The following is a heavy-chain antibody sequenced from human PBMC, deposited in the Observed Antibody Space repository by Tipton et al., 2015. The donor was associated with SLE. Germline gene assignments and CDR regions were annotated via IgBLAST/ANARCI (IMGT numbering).Heavy chain of an antibody. CDR2: IHTSGSA. D-gene: IGHD6-13*01. V-gene: IGHV4-61*09. Sequence: LRLSCTVSVVSIISTNHYWSWVRQHPGQGLEWIGHIHTSGSAPYNPSFGSRVTISVDTSKNQFSLRQKSVTAADTAVYFCARGWSGWYYAMDVWGQGSTVTVSS. CDR1: VVSIISTNHY. J-gene: IGHJ6*02. CDR3: ARGWSGWYYAMDV.